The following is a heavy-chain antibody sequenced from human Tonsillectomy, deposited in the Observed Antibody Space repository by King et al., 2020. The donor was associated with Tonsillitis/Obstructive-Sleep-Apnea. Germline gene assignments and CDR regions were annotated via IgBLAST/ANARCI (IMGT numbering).Heavy chain of an antibody. Sequence: VQLQESGPGLVKPSQTLSLTCTVSGGSISSGGYYWSWIRQHPGKGLEWIGYIYYSGSTYYNPSLKSRVTISVETSKNQFSLKLSSVTAADTAVYYCARGMDDSSGYYVGHFDYWGQGTLVTVSS. CDR1: GGSISSGGYY. V-gene: IGHV4-31*03. CDR2: IYYSGST. D-gene: IGHD3-22*01. CDR3: ARGMDDSSGYYVGHFDY. J-gene: IGHJ4*02.